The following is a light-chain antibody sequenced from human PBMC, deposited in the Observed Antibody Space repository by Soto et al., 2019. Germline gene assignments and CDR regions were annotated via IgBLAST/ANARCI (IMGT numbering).Light chain of an antibody. J-gene: IGKJ2*01. CDR1: QSVSSY. CDR3: QQSSNCPAYT. Sequence: EIVLTQSPATLSLSPGERATLSCRASQSVSSYLAWYQQKPGQAPRLLIYDASNRATGIPARFSGSGSGTGFNLTISGLEPEDVAVYYCQQSSNCPAYTFGQGTNLVSK. V-gene: IGKV3-11*01. CDR2: DAS.